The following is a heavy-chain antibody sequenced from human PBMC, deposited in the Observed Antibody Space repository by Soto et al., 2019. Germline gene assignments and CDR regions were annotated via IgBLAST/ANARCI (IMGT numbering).Heavy chain of an antibody. D-gene: IGHD1-1*01. CDR3: ARLENAVLMPSGVDY. Sequence: QVQLVQSGAEVREPGASVKVSCKASGYTFNSHGICWVRQAPGQGLEWMGWINTYNGATNYAQKVEERVTMTRDTFTTTAYLELRSLRSDDTAVYYCARLENAVLMPSGVDYWGQGTLVTVSS. V-gene: IGHV1-18*04. CDR2: INTYNGAT. CDR1: GYTFNSHG. J-gene: IGHJ4*02.